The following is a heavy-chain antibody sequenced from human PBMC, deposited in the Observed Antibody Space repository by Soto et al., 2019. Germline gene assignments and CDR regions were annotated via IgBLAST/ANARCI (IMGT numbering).Heavy chain of an antibody. CDR3: ARETVMGYCSSTSCPRTGYGMDV. V-gene: IGHV3-7*01. Sequence: PGGSLRLSCAASGFTFSSYWMSWVRQAPGKGLEWVANIKQDGSEKYYVDSVKGRFTISRDNAKNSLYLQMNSLRAEDTAVYYCARETVMGYCSSTSCPRTGYGMDVWGQGTTVTVS. CDR1: GFTFSSYW. J-gene: IGHJ6*02. D-gene: IGHD2-2*01. CDR2: IKQDGSEK.